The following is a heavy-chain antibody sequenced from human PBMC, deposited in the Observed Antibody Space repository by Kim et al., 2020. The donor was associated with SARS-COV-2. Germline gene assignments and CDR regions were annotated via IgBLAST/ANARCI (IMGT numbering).Heavy chain of an antibody. CDR3: AREGGDFWSDRNGPFDY. CDR1: GFTFSDYY. Sequence: GGSLRLSCAASGFTFSDYYMSWIRQAPGKGLEWVPYISSSGSTIYYADSVKGRFTISRDNAKNSLYLQMNSLRAEDTAVYYCAREGGDFWSDRNGPFDYWGQGTLVTVSS. V-gene: IGHV3-11*01. D-gene: IGHD3-3*01. J-gene: IGHJ4*02. CDR2: ISSSGSTI.